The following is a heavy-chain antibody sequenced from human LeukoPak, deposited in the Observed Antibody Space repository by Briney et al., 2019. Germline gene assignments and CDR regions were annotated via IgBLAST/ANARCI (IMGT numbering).Heavy chain of an antibody. Sequence: ASVKVSCKASGGTFSSYAISWVRQAPGQGLEWMGGIIPIFGIANYAQKFQGRVTITADESTSTAYVELSSLRSEDTAVYYCARDQGYCSSTSCLGGWFDPWGQGTLVTVSS. D-gene: IGHD2-2*01. CDR1: GGTFSSYA. CDR3: ARDQGYCSSTSCLGGWFDP. CDR2: IIPIFGIA. J-gene: IGHJ5*02. V-gene: IGHV1-69*13.